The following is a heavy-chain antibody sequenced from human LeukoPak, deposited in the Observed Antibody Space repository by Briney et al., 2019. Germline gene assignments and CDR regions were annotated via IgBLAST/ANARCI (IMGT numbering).Heavy chain of an antibody. J-gene: IGHJ2*01. CDR1: GGSLSSYY. CDR3: ARQYCSSTSCYKRPGPFDL. CDR2: IYTSGST. D-gene: IGHD2-2*02. Sequence: PSETLSLTCTVSGGSLSSYYWSWVRQPPGKGLEWIGYIYTSGSTNYNPSLKSRGTISVDTSKNPFSLKLSSVTAADTAVYSCARQYCSSTSCYKRPGPFDLWGRGTLVTVSS. V-gene: IGHV4-4*09.